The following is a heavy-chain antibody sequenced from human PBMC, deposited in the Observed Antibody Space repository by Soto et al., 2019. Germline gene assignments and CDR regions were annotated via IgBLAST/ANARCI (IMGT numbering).Heavy chain of an antibody. CDR3: ARDHLHLEYSRSSNYFDY. CDR2: ISAYNGNT. D-gene: IGHD6-6*01. Sequence: ASVKVSCKASGYTFTSYGISWVRQAPGQGLEWMGWISAYNGNTNYAQKLQGRVTMTTDTSTSTAYMELRSLRSDDTAVYYCARDHLHLEYSRSSNYFDYWGQGTLVTVSS. J-gene: IGHJ4*02. CDR1: GYTFTSYG. V-gene: IGHV1-18*01.